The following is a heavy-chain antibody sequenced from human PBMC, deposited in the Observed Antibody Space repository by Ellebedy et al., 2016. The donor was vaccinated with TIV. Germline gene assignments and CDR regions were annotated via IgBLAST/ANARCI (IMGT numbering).Heavy chain of an antibody. CDR3: ARGGRGSSSWEFDY. Sequence: AASVKVSCKASGYTFTSYDINWVRQATAQGLEWMGWMNPNSGNTGYAQKFQRRVTMTRNTSISTAYMELSSLRSEDTAVYYCARGGRGSSSWEFDYWGQGTLVTVSS. J-gene: IGHJ4*02. V-gene: IGHV1-8*01. CDR2: MNPNSGNT. CDR1: GYTFTSYD. D-gene: IGHD6-13*01.